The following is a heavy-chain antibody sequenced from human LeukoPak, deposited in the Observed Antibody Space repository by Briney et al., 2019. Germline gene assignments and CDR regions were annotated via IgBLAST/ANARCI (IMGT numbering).Heavy chain of an antibody. CDR1: GYTFTSYG. J-gene: IGHJ4*02. D-gene: IGHD3-10*01. Sequence: GASVKVSCKASGYTFTSYGISWVRQAPGQGLEWMGWISAYNGNTNYAQKLQGRVTMTTDTSTSTAYMELRSLRSDDTAVYYCARVTMVRGVIIMVQGVDYWGRGTLVTVSS. CDR3: ARVTMVRGVIIMVQGVDY. CDR2: ISAYNGNT. V-gene: IGHV1-18*01.